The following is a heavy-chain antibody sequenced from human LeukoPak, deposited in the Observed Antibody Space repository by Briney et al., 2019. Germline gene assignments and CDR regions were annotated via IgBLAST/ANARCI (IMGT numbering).Heavy chain of an antibody. CDR1: GGSIRSNY. CDR3: ARVMGDGYKRAFDY. V-gene: IGHV4-59*01. Sequence: SETLSLTCTVSGGSIRSNYWSWIRQPPGKGLEWIGYIYHSGSTNYNPSLNSRVTISVDTSKNEFSLKLSSVTAADTAVYYCARVMGDGYKRAFDYWGQGTLVTVYS. D-gene: IGHD5-24*01. J-gene: IGHJ4*02. CDR2: IYHSGST.